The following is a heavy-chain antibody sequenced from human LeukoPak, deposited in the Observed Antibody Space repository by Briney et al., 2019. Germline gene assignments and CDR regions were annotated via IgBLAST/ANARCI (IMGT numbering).Heavy chain of an antibody. Sequence: PSETLSLTCTVSGGSISSYYWSWIRQPPGKGLEWIGYIYYSGSTNYNPSLKSRVTISVDTSKNQFSLKLSSVTAADTAVYYCARVKVEMATIRFDKGVYYFDYWGQGTLVTVSS. J-gene: IGHJ4*02. D-gene: IGHD5-24*01. V-gene: IGHV4-59*01. CDR1: GGSISSYY. CDR2: IYYSGST. CDR3: ARVKVEMATIRFDKGVYYFDY.